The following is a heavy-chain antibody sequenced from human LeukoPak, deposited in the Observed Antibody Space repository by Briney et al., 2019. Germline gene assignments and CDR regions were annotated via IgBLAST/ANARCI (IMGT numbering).Heavy chain of an antibody. CDR1: GYTFTSYG. Sequence: GASVKVSCKASGYTFTSYGISWVRQAPGQGLEWMGWISAYNGNTNYAQKLQGRVTMTTDTSTSTAYMELRSLRSGDTAVYYCARVSICSSTSCPLGWYYYYMDVWGKGTTVTVSS. CDR2: ISAYNGNT. CDR3: ARVSICSSTSCPLGWYYYYMDV. V-gene: IGHV1-18*01. J-gene: IGHJ6*03. D-gene: IGHD2-2*01.